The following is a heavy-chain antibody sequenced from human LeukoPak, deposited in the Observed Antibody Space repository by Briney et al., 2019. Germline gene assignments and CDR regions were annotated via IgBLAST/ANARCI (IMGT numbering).Heavy chain of an antibody. V-gene: IGHV3-7*01. D-gene: IGHD6-13*01. J-gene: IGHJ4*02. CDR3: ATDLGSSRPNF. Sequence: PGGSLRLSCAASGFTFPNTWMSWVRQAPGKGLEWVANIKQDGSEKYYVDSAKGRFTISRDNAKNSLYLQMNSLRAEDTAVYYCATDLGSSRPNFWGRGILVTVSS. CDR2: IKQDGSEK. CDR1: GFTFPNTW.